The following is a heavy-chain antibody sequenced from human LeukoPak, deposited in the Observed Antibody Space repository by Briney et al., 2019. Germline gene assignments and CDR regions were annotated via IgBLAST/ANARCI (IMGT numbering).Heavy chain of an antibody. D-gene: IGHD3-10*01. J-gene: IGHJ4*02. CDR2: IYSGGST. V-gene: IGHV3-66*01. Sequence: GGSLRLSFAASGFTVSSNYMSWVRQAPGKGLEWVSVIYSGGSTYYADSVKARFTISRDNSKNTLYLQMNSLRAEDTAVYYCARLLWFGDHYFDYWGQGTLVTVSS. CDR3: ARLLWFGDHYFDY. CDR1: GFTVSSNY.